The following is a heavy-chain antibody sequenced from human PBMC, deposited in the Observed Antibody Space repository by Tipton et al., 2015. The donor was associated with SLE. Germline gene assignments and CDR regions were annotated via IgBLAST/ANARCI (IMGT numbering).Heavy chain of an antibody. D-gene: IGHD3-3*01. CDR2: IYYSGST. J-gene: IGHJ2*01. Sequence: TLSLTCTLSGDSISSYHWSWIRQPPGRGLEWIGSIYYSGSTYYNPSLKSRVTISVDTSKNQFSLKLSSVTAADTAVYYCARGVWSGSFFDLWGRGTLVTVSS. V-gene: IGHV4-59*12. CDR3: ARGVWSGSFFDL. CDR1: GDSISSYH.